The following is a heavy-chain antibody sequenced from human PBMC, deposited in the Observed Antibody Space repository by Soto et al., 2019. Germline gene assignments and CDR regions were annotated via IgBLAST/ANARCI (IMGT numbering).Heavy chain of an antibody. V-gene: IGHV4-30-2*01. D-gene: IGHD6-13*01. CDR2: IYHSGST. J-gene: IGHJ4*02. CDR3: AVFRSSWFGDGRLDS. Sequence: PSETLSLTCAVSGGSISSGGYSWSWIRQPPGKGLEWIGYIYHSGSTYYNPSLKSRVTISVDRSKNQFSLKLSSVTAADTAVYYCAVFRSSWFGDGRLDSWGPGTLVTVSS. CDR1: GGSISSGGYS.